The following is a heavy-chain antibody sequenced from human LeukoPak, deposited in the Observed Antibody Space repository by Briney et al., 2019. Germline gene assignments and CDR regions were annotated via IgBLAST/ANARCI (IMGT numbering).Heavy chain of an antibody. CDR3: ARGTAVAHDY. J-gene: IGHJ4*02. V-gene: IGHV4-34*01. CDR1: GGSFSGYY. Sequence: PSETLSLTCAVYGGSFSGYYWSWIRQPPGKGLEWIGEINHSGSTSYNPSLKSRVTISVDTSKNQFSLKLSSVTAADTAVYYCARGTAVAHDYWGQGTLVTVSS. CDR2: INHSGST. D-gene: IGHD6-19*01.